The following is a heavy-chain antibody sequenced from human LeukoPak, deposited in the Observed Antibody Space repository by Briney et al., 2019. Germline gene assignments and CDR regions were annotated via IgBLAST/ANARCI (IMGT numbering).Heavy chain of an antibody. CDR3: GKDPPSGAGTVY. V-gene: IGHV3-23*01. Sequence: PGGSLRLSCAASGFTFSSYSMSWVRQAPGKGLEWVSAISGSGGNTYYADSVKGRFTISRDHSKNTLYLQMNSLRTEDTSVYYCGKDPPSGAGTVYWGQGTLVTVSS. CDR1: GFTFSSYS. CDR2: ISGSGGNT. J-gene: IGHJ4*02. D-gene: IGHD6-19*01.